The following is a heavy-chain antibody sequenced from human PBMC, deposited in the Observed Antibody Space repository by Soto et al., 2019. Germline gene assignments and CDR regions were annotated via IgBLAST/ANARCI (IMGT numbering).Heavy chain of an antibody. CDR3: ARRYGYSFDY. J-gene: IGHJ4*02. CDR1: GDSISSSNYY. V-gene: IGHV4-39*01. Sequence: SETLSLTCTVSGDSISSSNYYWGWIRQPPGKGLEWIGSFYYSGSTYYNPSLKSRVSISVDTSKNQFSLKLSSVTAADTAVYYCARRYGYSFDYWGQGTLVTVSS. CDR2: FYYSGST. D-gene: IGHD1-1*01.